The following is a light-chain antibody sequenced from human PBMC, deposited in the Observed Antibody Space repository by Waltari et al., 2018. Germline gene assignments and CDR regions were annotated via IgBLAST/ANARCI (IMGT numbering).Light chain of an antibody. CDR2: DIN. CDR1: SSDVGGYNY. J-gene: IGLJ3*02. CDR3: CSYVGSNIYWV. Sequence: QSALTQPRSVSGSPGQSVTISCTGTSSDVGGYNYVSWYQQHPDKAPKLIIYDINKRPSGVPDRFSGSKSGNTASLTSSGLQAEDEADYYCCSYVGSNIYWVFGGGTKLTVL. V-gene: IGLV2-11*01.